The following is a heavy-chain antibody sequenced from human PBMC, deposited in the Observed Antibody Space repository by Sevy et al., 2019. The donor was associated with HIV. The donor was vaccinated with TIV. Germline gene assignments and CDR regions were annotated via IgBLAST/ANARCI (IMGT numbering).Heavy chain of an antibody. J-gene: IGHJ4*02. D-gene: IGHD5-12*01. CDR3: ARGRSPKRLPLLYSGYDHMTAHFFDY. CDR2: VDHSGGT. CDR1: GESVSSSY. V-gene: IGHV4-34*01. Sequence: SDTLSLTCAVYGESVSSSYWTWIRQPPGGGLDWVGEVDHSGGTSYNPSLKSRATVSLGTSKRQFSLKLNSVTAADTAVYFCARGRSPKRLPLLYSGYDHMTAHFFDYWGQGALVTVSS.